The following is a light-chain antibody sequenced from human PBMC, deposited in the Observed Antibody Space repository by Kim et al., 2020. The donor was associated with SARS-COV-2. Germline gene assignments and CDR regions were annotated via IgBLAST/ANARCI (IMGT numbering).Light chain of an antibody. CDR1: NIGSKN. V-gene: IGLV3-9*01. Sequence: MAREQTGRITCEGNNIGSKNVHGYQQKPGQAPVLVIDRDSNRPSGIPERFSGSNSGNTATLTISRAQAGDEADYYCQVWDSSTVVFGGGTKVTVL. CDR2: RDS. J-gene: IGLJ2*01. CDR3: QVWDSSTVV.